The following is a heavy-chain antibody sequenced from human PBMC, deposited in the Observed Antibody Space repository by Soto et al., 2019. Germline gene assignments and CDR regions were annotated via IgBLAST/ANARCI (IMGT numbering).Heavy chain of an antibody. CDR2: IIPIFGTA. Sequence: QVQLVQSGAEVKKPGSSVKVSCKASGGTFSSYAISWVRQAPGQGLEWMGGIIPIFGTANYAQKFQGRVTITAYEPTXXAYMELSSLRSEDTAVYYCARGITGTVSYYYGMDVWGQGTTVTVSS. V-gene: IGHV1-69*12. CDR1: GGTFSSYA. CDR3: ARGITGTVSYYYGMDV. D-gene: IGHD1-20*01. J-gene: IGHJ6*02.